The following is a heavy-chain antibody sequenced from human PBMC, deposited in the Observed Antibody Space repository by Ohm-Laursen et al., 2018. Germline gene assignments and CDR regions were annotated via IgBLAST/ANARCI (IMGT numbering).Heavy chain of an antibody. CDR2: IRYDGTDK. V-gene: IGHV3-33*01. CDR3: ARESNFDY. J-gene: IGHJ4*02. CDR1: GFTFSNFG. Sequence: SLRLSCAASGFTFSNFGFHWVRQAPGKGLEWVALIRYDGTDKYYGDSVKGRFTISRDNSKNTVYLQMNSLRAEGTAIYFCARESNFDYWGQGTLVTVSS.